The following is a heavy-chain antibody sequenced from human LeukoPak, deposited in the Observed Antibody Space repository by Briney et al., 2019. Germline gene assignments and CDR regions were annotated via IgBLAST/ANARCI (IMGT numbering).Heavy chain of an antibody. CDR3: ARSPRVIITFSTPYYYYGMDV. D-gene: IGHD3-9*01. J-gene: IGHJ6*02. CDR1: GYTFTGYY. Sequence: ASVKVSCKASGYTFTGYYMHWVRQAPGQGLGWMGWINPNSGGTNYAQKFQGRVTMTRDTSISTAYMELSRLRSDDTAVYYCARSPRVIITFSTPYYYYGMDVWGQGTTVTVSS. V-gene: IGHV1-2*02. CDR2: INPNSGGT.